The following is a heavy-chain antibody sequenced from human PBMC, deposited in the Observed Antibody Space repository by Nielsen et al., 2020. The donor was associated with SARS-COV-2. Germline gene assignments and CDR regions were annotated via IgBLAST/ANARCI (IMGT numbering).Heavy chain of an antibody. D-gene: IGHD1-26*01. V-gene: IGHV3-23*01. CDR3: AKAGSHSYFDP. J-gene: IGHJ4*02. CDR1: GFIFSSYA. CDR2: ISSSGGNT. Sequence: GGSLRLSCAVSGFIFSSYAMNWVRQAPGKGLEWVSAISSSGGNTYYADSVKGRFTISRDNFKNALYLQMNSLRAEDTAVYYCAKAGSHSYFDPWGQGTLVTVSS.